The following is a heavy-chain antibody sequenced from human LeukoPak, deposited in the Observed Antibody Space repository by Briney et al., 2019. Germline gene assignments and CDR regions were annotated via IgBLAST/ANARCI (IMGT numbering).Heavy chain of an antibody. D-gene: IGHD3-10*01. Sequence: SETLSLTCTVSGGPISSSSYYWGWIRQPPGKGLEWIGSIYYSGSTYYNPSLKSRVTISVDTSKNQFSLKLSSVTAADTAVYYCAREARMDGSGNHWGQGTLVTVSS. J-gene: IGHJ4*02. CDR2: IYYSGST. CDR3: AREARMDGSGNH. CDR1: GGPISSSSYY. V-gene: IGHV4-39*07.